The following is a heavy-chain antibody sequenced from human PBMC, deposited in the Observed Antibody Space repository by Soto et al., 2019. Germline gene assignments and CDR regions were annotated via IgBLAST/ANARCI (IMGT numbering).Heavy chain of an antibody. J-gene: IGHJ6*03. Sequence: SETLSLTCTVSGGSISSGGYYWSWIRHHPGKGLEWIGYIYYSGSTYYNPSLKSRVTISVDTSKNQFSLKLSSVTAADTAVYYCARALYDFWSGSPNYYMDVWGKGTTVTVSS. D-gene: IGHD3-3*01. CDR1: GGSISSGGYY. V-gene: IGHV4-31*03. CDR3: ARALYDFWSGSPNYYMDV. CDR2: IYYSGST.